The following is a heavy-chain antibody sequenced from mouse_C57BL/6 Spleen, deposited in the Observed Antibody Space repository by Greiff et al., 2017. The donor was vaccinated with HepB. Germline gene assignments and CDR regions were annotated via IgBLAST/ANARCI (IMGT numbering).Heavy chain of an antibody. CDR1: GYTFTSYW. D-gene: IGHD2-3*01. V-gene: IGHV1-52*01. CDR3: ARGGYYPYAMDY. CDR2: IDPSDSET. Sequence: VQLQQPGAELVRPGSSVKLSCKASGYTFTSYWMHWVKQRPIQGLEWIGNIDPSDSETHYNQKFKDKATLTVDKSSSTAYMQLSSLTSEDSAVYYCARGGYYPYAMDYWGQGTSVTVSS. J-gene: IGHJ4*01.